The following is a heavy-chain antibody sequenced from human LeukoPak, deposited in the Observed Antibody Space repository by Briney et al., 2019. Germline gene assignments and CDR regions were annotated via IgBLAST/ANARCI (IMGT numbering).Heavy chain of an antibody. Sequence: SETLSLTYTVSGGSMNSYFWSWIRQPPGKGLEWIGYIYSSGSTNYNPSLKSRVTISIDMSKNQFSLKLSSVTAADTAVYYCARGYDINWCWKYFPHWGQGTVAIVSA. CDR2: IYSSGST. D-gene: IGHD1-20*01. CDR1: GGSMNSYF. V-gene: IGHV4-59*01. CDR3: ARGYDINWCWKYFPH. J-gene: IGHJ1*01.